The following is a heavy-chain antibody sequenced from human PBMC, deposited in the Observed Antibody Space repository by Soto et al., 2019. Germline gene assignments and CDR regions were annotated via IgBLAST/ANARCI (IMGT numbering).Heavy chain of an antibody. Sequence: GGSLRLSCAASGFTFSSYSMNWVRQAPGKGLEWVSYISSSSSTIYYADSVKGRFTISRDNAKNSLYLQMNSLRAEDTAVYYCARDLSAIVLVPAAHDAFDIWGQGTMVTVSS. CDR2: ISSSSSTI. J-gene: IGHJ3*02. CDR1: GFTFSSYS. CDR3: ARDLSAIVLVPAAHDAFDI. V-gene: IGHV3-48*04. D-gene: IGHD2-2*01.